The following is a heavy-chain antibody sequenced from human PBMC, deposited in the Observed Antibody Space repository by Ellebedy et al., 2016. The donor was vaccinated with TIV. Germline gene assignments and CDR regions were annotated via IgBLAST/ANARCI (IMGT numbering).Heavy chain of an antibody. J-gene: IGHJ4*02. V-gene: IGHV3-11*06. D-gene: IGHD3-3*01. CDR3: ARDLDYDFWSGSDY. CDR1: GFTFSDYY. CDR2: ISSSSSYT. Sequence: GESLKISCAASGFTFSDYYMSWIRQAPGKGLEWVSYISSSSSYTNYADSVKVRFTISRDNAKNSLYLQMNSLRAEDTAVYYCARDLDYDFWSGSDYWGQGTLVTVSS.